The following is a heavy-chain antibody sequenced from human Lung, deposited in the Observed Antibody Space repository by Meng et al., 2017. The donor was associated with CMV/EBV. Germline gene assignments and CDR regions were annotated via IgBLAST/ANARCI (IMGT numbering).Heavy chain of an antibody. V-gene: IGHV1-2*02. CDR3: AREGRRSGYDNWFDP. CDR1: TYTFTGYY. CDR2: INPNSGDT. J-gene: IGHJ5*02. Sequence: STYTFTGYYMHGVRQAPGQGLEWMGWINPNSGDTNYAQKFQGRVIMTRDTSISTAYMELSRLTSDDTAVYYCAREGRRSGYDNWFDPWGQGTLVTVSS. D-gene: IGHD3-22*01.